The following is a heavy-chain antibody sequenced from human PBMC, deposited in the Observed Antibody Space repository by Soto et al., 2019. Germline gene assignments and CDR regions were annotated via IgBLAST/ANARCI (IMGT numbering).Heavy chain of an antibody. Sequence: SVKVSCKSSGGTFSSHSINWVRQAPGQGLEWMGGIIPIFGPANFAKKFQGRVTITADESTTTAYMELSSLTSEDTAVYYCATGSFTSTGGRIGYHYNAMDVWGQGTTVTAP. CDR1: GGTFSSHS. V-gene: IGHV1-69*13. CDR3: ATGSFTSTGGRIGYHYNAMDV. D-gene: IGHD1-1*01. CDR2: IIPIFGPA. J-gene: IGHJ6*02.